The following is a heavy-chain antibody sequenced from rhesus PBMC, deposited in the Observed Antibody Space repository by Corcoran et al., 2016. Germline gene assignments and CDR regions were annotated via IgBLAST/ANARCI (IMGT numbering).Heavy chain of an antibody. CDR2: VTGSGST. CDR3: ARYGTVFVGDFDS. Sequence: QLQLQESGPGLVKPSETLSLTCAVSGGSLRTNYLTWLRPPPWKAREWIGRVTGSGSTDYSPSFESRVTISADTSKKQFSLKLNSVTAADTAVYYCARYGTVFVGDFDSWGQGVLVTVSS. D-gene: IGHD4-29*01. J-gene: IGHJ4*01. CDR1: GGSLRTNY. V-gene: IGHV4-173*01.